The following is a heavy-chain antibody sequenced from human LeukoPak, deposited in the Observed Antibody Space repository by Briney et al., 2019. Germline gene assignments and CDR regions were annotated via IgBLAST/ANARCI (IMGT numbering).Heavy chain of an antibody. Sequence: GGSLRLSCAASGFTFSSYGMHWVRQAPGKGLEWVAVIWYDGSNKYYADSVKGRFTISRDNSKNTLYLQMNSLRAEDTAVYYCARDGGEQWLVPKDAFDIWGQGTMVTVSS. CDR2: IWYDGSNK. CDR3: ARDGGEQWLVPKDAFDI. CDR1: GFTFSSYG. D-gene: IGHD6-19*01. V-gene: IGHV3-33*01. J-gene: IGHJ3*02.